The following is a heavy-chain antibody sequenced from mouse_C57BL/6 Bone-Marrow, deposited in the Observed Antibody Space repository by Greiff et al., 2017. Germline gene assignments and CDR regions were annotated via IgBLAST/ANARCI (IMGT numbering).Heavy chain of an antibody. CDR1: GFTFTDYY. CDR3: ARYNYDGYSSYWYFDV. CDR2: IRNKANGYTT. J-gene: IGHJ1*03. D-gene: IGHD2-3*01. Sequence: EVKVVESGGGLVQPGGSLSLSCAASGFTFTDYYMSWVRQPPGKALEWLGFIRNKANGYTTEYSASVKGRFTISRDNSQSILYLQMNALRAEDSATYYCARYNYDGYSSYWYFDVWGTGTTVTVSS. V-gene: IGHV7-3*01.